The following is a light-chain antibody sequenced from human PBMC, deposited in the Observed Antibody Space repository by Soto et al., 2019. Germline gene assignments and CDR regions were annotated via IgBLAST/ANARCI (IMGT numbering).Light chain of an antibody. Sequence: DIQRTQSPSTLSASVGDRVTITCRASQSISSWLDWYQQKPGKAPNLLIYDASGLESGVTSRCSGSGSGTEFTSTISSLQPDDFATHYCQEYNDYQYIFGEGTKLEIK. J-gene: IGKJ2*01. CDR1: QSISSW. CDR2: DAS. V-gene: IGKV1-5*01. CDR3: QEYNDYQYI.